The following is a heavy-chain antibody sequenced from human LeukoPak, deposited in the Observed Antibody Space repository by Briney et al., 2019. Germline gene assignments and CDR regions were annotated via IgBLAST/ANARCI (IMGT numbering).Heavy chain of an antibody. Sequence: GASVKVSCKASGYTFSGYYMHWVRQAPGQGLEWMGWINPNSGGTKYVQKFQGRVTMTRDTSISTAYMELRSLRSDDTAVYYCATMHRRDGPGIDYWGQGTLVTVSS. V-gene: IGHV1-2*02. J-gene: IGHJ4*02. CDR2: INPNSGGT. D-gene: IGHD5-24*01. CDR1: GYTFSGYY. CDR3: ATMHRRDGPGIDY.